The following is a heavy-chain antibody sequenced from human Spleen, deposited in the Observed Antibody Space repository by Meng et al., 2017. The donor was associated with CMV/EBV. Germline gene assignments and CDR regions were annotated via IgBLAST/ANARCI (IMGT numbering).Heavy chain of an antibody. Sequence: GESLKISCAASGIIFNTYGIHWLRQAPGKGLEWLVSVWTDGSTIYKRDNVKGRFIVSRDKFKNTVFLQLNSLRVEDTAVYYCVGHQGGPREGVRLVWGQGTLVTVSS. D-gene: IGHD3-10*01. CDR2: VWTDGSTI. J-gene: IGHJ4*02. CDR1: GIIFNTYG. V-gene: IGHV3-30*02. CDR3: VGHQGGPREGVRLV.